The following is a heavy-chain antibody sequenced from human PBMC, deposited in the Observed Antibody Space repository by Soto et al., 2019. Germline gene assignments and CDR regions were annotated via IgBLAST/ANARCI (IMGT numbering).Heavy chain of an antibody. Sequence: QVQLVQSGAEVKKPGSSVKVPCKTSGGTFSTHVIGWVRQAPGQGLEWMGGIVPKFGTTNYAHKFKGRVKITADESTSTAYMEVSSLTSEDTAVYYCVRGGSDNSGWYIWFDPWGQGTLVTVSS. D-gene: IGHD6-19*01. CDR2: IVPKFGTT. CDR3: VRGGSDNSGWYIWFDP. J-gene: IGHJ5*02. CDR1: GGTFSTHV. V-gene: IGHV1-69*01.